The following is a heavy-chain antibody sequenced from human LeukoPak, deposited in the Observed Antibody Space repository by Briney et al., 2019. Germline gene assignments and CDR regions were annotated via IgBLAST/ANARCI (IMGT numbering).Heavy chain of an antibody. V-gene: IGHV1-69*04. D-gene: IGHD4-17*01. CDR2: IIPILGIA. CDR3: ARRTTGFDY. J-gene: IGHJ4*02. Sequence: GASVKLSCKASGGTFSSYAISWVRQAPGQGLEWMGRIIPILGIANYAQKFQGRVTITADKSTSTAYMELSSLRSEDTAVYYCARRTTGFDYWGQGTLVTVSS. CDR1: GGTFSSYA.